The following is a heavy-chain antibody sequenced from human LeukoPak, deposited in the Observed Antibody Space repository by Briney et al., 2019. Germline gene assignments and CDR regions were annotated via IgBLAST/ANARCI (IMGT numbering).Heavy chain of an antibody. J-gene: IGHJ4*02. CDR3: ARVRKWRSPMGAYLGY. CDR1: GFTFSSYS. V-gene: IGHV3-21*04. Sequence: GGSLRLSCAASGFTFSSYSMNWVRQAPGEGLEWVSSISSSSSYIYYADSVKGRFTISRDNAKNSLYLQMNSLRAEDTAVYYCARVRKWRSPMGAYLGYWGQGTLVTVSS. CDR2: ISSSSSYI. D-gene: IGHD1-26*01.